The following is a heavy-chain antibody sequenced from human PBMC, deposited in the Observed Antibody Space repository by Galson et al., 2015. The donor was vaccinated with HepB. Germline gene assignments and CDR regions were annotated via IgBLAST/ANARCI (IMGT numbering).Heavy chain of an antibody. CDR1: GNTVSSNI. Sequence: SVKVSCKASGNTVSSNIINRVRQAPGQGLEWMGWIIPIFESTNYAQKFLGRIIITADESTSTSYMELSSLRSEDTGVYYCARGPELGTGSYYIDSWGQGTLVTVAS. CDR3: ARGPELGTGSYYIDS. V-gene: IGHV1-69*13. CDR2: IIPIFEST. D-gene: IGHD7-27*01. J-gene: IGHJ4*02.